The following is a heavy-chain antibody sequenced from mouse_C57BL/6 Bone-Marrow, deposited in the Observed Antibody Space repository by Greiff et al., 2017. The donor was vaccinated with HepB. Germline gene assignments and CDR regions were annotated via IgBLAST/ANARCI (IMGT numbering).Heavy chain of an antibody. Sequence: EVMLVESGPGLAKPSQTLSLTCSVTGYSITSDYWNWIRKFPGNKLEYMGYISYSGSTYYNPSLKSRISITRDTSKNQYYLQLNSVTTEDTATYYCASTITTVVDIYAMDYWGQGTSVTVSS. V-gene: IGHV3-8*01. J-gene: IGHJ4*01. CDR1: GYSITSDY. D-gene: IGHD1-1*01. CDR2: ISYSGST. CDR3: ASTITTVVDIYAMDY.